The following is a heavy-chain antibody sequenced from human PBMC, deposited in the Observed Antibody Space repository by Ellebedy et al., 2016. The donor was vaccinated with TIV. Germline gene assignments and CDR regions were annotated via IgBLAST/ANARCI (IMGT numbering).Heavy chain of an antibody. CDR2: ITTSCCGT. CDR3: AKDVASATYLFDY. J-gene: IGHJ4*02. V-gene: IGHV3-23*01. D-gene: IGHD6-19*01. Sequence: GESLKISCAASGFTFSSYAMSWVRQAPGKGLEWVSTITTSCCGTYYADSVKGRFTISRDNSKNTLYLQMNSLRAEDTAAYYCAKDVASATYLFDYWGQGTLVTVSS. CDR1: GFTFSSYA.